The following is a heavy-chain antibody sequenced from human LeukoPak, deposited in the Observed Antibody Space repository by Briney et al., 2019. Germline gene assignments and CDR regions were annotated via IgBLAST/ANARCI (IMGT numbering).Heavy chain of an antibody. CDR1: GFTFSSYG. Sequence: GGSLRLSCAASGFTFSSYGMHWARQAPGKGLEWVAVIWNDGSDKYYADSVKGRFTISRDNSKNILYLQMNSLRAEDTAVYYCAKPTRGSGSFLIDFWGQGTLVTVSS. V-gene: IGHV3-33*06. D-gene: IGHD1-26*01. J-gene: IGHJ4*02. CDR2: IWNDGSDK. CDR3: AKPTRGSGSFLIDF.